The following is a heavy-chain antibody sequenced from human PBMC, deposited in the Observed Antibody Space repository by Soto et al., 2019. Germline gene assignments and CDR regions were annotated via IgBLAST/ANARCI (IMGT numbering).Heavy chain of an antibody. CDR3: ARDPDLVPAAISYYGMDV. D-gene: IGHD2-2*02. V-gene: IGHV3-30-3*01. CDR1: GFTFSSYA. Sequence: GSLRLSCAASGFTFSSYAMHWVRQAPGKGLEWVAVISYDGSNKYYADSVKGRFTISRDNSKNTLYLQMNSLRAEDTAVYYCARDPDLVPAAISYYGMDVWGQGTTVTVSS. CDR2: ISYDGSNK. J-gene: IGHJ6*02.